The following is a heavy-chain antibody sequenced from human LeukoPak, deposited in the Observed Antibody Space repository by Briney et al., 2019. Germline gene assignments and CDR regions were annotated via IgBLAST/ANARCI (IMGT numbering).Heavy chain of an antibody. Sequence: SVKVSCKASGYSFSDYYLHWVRQAPGQGLEWMGRIIPILGIANYAQKFQGRVTITADKSTSTAYMELSSLRSEDTAVYYCARDLKGGSGSYYGMDVWGQGTTVTVSS. D-gene: IGHD3-10*01. CDR2: IIPILGIA. CDR3: ARDLKGGSGSYYGMDV. V-gene: IGHV1-69*04. J-gene: IGHJ6*02. CDR1: GYSFSDYY.